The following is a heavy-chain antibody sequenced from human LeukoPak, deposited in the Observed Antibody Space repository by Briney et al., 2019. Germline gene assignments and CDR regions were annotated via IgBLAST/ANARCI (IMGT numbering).Heavy chain of an antibody. CDR2: INHSGST. V-gene: IGHV4-34*01. D-gene: IGHD3-3*01. CDR3: ARAGITIFGVVTKVNWFDP. Sequence: PSETLSPTCAVYGGSFSGYYWSWIRQPPGKGLEWIGEINHSGSTNYNPSLKSRVTISVDTSKNQFSLKLSSVTAADTAVYYCARAGITIFGVVTKVNWFDPWGQGTLVTVSS. J-gene: IGHJ5*02. CDR1: GGSFSGYY.